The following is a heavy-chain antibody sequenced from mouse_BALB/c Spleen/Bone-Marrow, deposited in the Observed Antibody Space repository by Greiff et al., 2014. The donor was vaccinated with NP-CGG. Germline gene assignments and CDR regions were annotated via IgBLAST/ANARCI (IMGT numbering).Heavy chain of an antibody. CDR3: AREEYGRGFAY. J-gene: IGHJ3*01. CDR1: GYAFTSYN. V-gene: IGHV1S135*01. CDR2: IDPYNGGT. D-gene: IGHD2-10*02. Sequence: VQLQQPGPELVKPGASVKVSCKASGYAFTSYNMYWVKQSHGKSLEWIGYIDPYNGGTNYNQRFKGKATLTVDKSSSTAYMHLXXXXSEDSAVYYCAREEYGRGFAYWGQGTLVTVSA.